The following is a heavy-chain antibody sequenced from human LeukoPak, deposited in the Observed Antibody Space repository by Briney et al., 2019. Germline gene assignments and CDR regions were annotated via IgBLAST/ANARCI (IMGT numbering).Heavy chain of an antibody. CDR1: GYTFTGYY. V-gene: IGHV1-2*02. J-gene: IGHJ4*02. D-gene: IGHD2-2*01. CDR2: INPNSGGT. Sequence: ASVKVSCKASGYTFTGYYMHWVRQAPGQGLEWMGWINPNSGGTNYAQKFQGRVTMTRDTSISTAYMELSRLRSDDTAVYYCARGSGGYCSSTSCYHRRDGYKSFDYWGQGTLVTVSS. CDR3: ARGSGGYCSSTSCYHRRDGYKSFDY.